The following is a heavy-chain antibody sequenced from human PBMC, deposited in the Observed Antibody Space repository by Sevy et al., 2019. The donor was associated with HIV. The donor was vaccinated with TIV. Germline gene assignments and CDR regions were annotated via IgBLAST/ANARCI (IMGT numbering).Heavy chain of an antibody. V-gene: IGHV3-48*01. J-gene: IGHJ4*02. CDR1: GFTFSYFS. Sequence: GGSLRLSCAASGFTFSYFSLNWVRQAPGKGLEWIAYIAGTTSHIYYSGSVKGRVTISRDNAKNSVYLQMSSLRAEDTAIYYCVRDDSCAFDFWGQGALVTVSS. CDR3: VRDDSCAFDF. CDR2: IAGTTSHI. D-gene: IGHD2-21*01.